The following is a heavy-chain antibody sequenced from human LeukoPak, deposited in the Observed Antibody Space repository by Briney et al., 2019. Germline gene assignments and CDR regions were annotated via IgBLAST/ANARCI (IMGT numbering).Heavy chain of an antibody. J-gene: IGHJ3*02. Sequence: GGSLRLSCAASGFTFSGSAMHWVRQASGKGLEWVGRIRIKANSYATAYAASVKGRFTISRDDSKNTAYLQMNSLKTEDTAVYYCTRPTDSSGWYYGAFDIWGQGTMVTVSS. CDR2: IRIKANSYAT. CDR3: TRPTDSSGWYYGAFDI. V-gene: IGHV3-73*01. CDR1: GFTFSGSA. D-gene: IGHD6-19*01.